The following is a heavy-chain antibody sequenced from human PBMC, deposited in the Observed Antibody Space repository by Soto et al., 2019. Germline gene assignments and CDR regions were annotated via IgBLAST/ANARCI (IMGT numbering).Heavy chain of an antibody. D-gene: IGHD2-2*02. J-gene: IGHJ5*02. CDR2: IIPIFGTA. CDR3: ARERSRVGYCSSTSCYTLWFDP. Sequence: SVKVSCKASGGTFSSYAISWVRQAPGQGLEWMGGIIPIFGTANYAQKFQGRATITADKSTSTAYMELSSLRSEDTAVYYCARERSRVGYCSSTSCYTLWFDPWGQGTLVTVSS. V-gene: IGHV1-69*06. CDR1: GGTFSSYA.